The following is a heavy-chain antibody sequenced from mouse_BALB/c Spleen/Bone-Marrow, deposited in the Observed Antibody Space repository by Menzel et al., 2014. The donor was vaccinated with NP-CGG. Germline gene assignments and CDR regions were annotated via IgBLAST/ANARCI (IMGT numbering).Heavy chain of an antibody. CDR3: ARQDRVYYFDY. CDR2: ISSAGIHT. V-gene: IGHV5-9-3*01. CDR1: GFTFTSYA. J-gene: IGHJ2*01. Sequence: EVMLVESGGGLVKPGGSLKLSCTASGFTFTSYAMSWVRQTPEKRLEWVATISSAGIHTYYVDTVKGRFTISRDNAKSTLFLHMSSLRSEDTAMYYCARQDRVYYFDYWGQGTTLTVSS.